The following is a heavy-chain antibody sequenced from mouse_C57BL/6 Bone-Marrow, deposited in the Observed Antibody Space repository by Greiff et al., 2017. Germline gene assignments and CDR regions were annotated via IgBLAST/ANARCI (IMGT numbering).Heavy chain of an antibody. CDR3: ASPDYGSSYVKYYDV. CDR1: GFTFSSYG. CDR2: ISSGGSYT. V-gene: IGHV5-6*01. Sequence: EVQGVESGGDLVKPGGSLKLSCAASGFTFSSYGMSWVRQTPDKRLEWVATISSGGSYTYYPDSVKGRFTISRDNAKNTLYLQMSSLKSEDTAMYYGASPDYGSSYVKYYDVWGTGTTVTVSS. D-gene: IGHD1-1*01. J-gene: IGHJ1*03.